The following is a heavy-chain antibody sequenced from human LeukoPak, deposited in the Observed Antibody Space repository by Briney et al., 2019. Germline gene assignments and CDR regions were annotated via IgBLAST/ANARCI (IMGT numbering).Heavy chain of an antibody. CDR1: GFTFRTYA. D-gene: IGHD3-10*01. CDR3: ARTVGDYYGSYYYYYMDV. CDR2: ISDSGGTT. Sequence: GGSLRLSCVASGFTFRTYAMSWVRQAPGKGLEWVSGISDSGGTTYYVDSVKGRFTISRDNSKNSLYLQMNSLRAEDTAVYYCARTVGDYYGSYYYYYMDVWGKGTTVTISS. J-gene: IGHJ6*03. V-gene: IGHV3-23*01.